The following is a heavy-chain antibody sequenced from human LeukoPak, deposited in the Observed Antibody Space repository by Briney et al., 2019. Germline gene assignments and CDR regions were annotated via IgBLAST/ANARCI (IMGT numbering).Heavy chain of an antibody. J-gene: IGHJ6*03. CDR2: ISYSGRT. D-gene: IGHD6-6*01. CDR3: ARGVGSSSYYYYYMDV. Sequence: PSETLSLTCTVSDGSISSNSYYWGWIRQPPGKGLEWIGSISYSGRTYYNPSLESRVTISVDASKNQFSLELNSVTAADTAVYYCARGVGSSSYYYYYMDVWGKGTTVTVSS. V-gene: IGHV4-39*01. CDR1: DGSISSNSYY.